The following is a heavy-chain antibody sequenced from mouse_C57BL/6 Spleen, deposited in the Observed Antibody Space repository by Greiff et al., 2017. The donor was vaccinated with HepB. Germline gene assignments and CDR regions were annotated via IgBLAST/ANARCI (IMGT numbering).Heavy chain of an antibody. D-gene: IGHD1-1*01. V-gene: IGHV1-19*01. CDR2: INPYNGGT. Sequence: EVQLQQSGPVLVKPGASVKMSCKASGYTFTDYYMNWVKQSHGKSLEWIGVINPYNGGTSYNQKFKGKATLTVDKSSSTAYMELNSLTSEDSAVYYCARGHYGSSYDWYFDVWGTGTTVTVSS. J-gene: IGHJ1*03. CDR1: GYTFTDYY. CDR3: ARGHYGSSYDWYFDV.